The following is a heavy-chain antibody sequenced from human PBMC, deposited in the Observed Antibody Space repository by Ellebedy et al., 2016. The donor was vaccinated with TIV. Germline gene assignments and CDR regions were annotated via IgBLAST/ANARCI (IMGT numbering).Heavy chain of an antibody. J-gene: IGHJ4*02. V-gene: IGHV4-59*01. CDR3: ARESAPPGVGDYYFDY. Sequence: MPSETLSLTCTVFDGSISSYYWSWIRQPPGKGLEWIGYIYYTGSTKYNPSLKSRVTISVDTSKNQFSLKLSSVTAAETAVYYCARESAPPGVGDYYFDYWGQGTLVTVSS. CDR2: IYYTGST. D-gene: IGHD1-26*01. CDR1: DGSISSYY.